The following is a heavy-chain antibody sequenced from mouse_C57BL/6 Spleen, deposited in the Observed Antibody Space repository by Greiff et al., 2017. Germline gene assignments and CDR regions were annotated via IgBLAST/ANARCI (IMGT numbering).Heavy chain of an antibody. Sequence: VQLQQPGAELVKPGASVKLSCKASGYTFTSYWMHWVKQRPGQGLEWIGMIHPNSGSTNYNEKFKSKATLTVDKSSRTAYMQLSSLTSEDSAVYYCARSAYGNYYFDYWGQGTTLTVSS. CDR3: ARSAYGNYYFDY. CDR1: GYTFTSYW. V-gene: IGHV1-64*01. D-gene: IGHD2-1*01. CDR2: IHPNSGST. J-gene: IGHJ2*01.